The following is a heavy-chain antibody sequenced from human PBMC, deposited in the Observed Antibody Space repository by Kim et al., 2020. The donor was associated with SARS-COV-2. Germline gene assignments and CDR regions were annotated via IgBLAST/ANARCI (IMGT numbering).Heavy chain of an antibody. D-gene: IGHD1-26*01. J-gene: IGHJ4*02. V-gene: IGHV1-18*01. Sequence: KGNTNHAQKPQGRVTMTTDTSTSTAYMELRSLRSDDTAVYYCASNRYSDYWGQGTLVTVSS. CDR3: ASNRYSDY. CDR2: KGNT.